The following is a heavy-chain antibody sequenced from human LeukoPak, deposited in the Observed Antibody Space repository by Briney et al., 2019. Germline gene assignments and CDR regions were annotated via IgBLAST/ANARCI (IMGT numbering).Heavy chain of an antibody. CDR3: AREGLSVYGMDV. V-gene: IGHV4-59*01. J-gene: IGHJ6*02. CDR1: DGSISSYY. D-gene: IGHD3/OR15-3a*01. CDR2: IYYSGST. Sequence: SETLSLTCTVSDGSISSYYWSWIRQPPGKGLEWIGYIYYSGSTNYNPSLKSRVTISVDTSKNQFSLKLSSVTAADTAVYYCAREGLSVYGMDVWGQGTTVTVSS.